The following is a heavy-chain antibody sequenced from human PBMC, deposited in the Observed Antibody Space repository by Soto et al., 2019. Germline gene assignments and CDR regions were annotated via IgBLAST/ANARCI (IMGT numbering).Heavy chain of an antibody. CDR2: IVVGSGNT. D-gene: IGHD3-3*01. CDR1: GFTFTSSA. CDR3: GADSGWERYYDFWSGYYPYYYGMDV. V-gene: IGHV1-58*01. J-gene: IGHJ6*02. Sequence: ASVKVSCKASGFTFTSSAVQWVRQARGQRLEWIGWIVVGSGNTNYAQKCQERVTITRDMSTSTAYMELSRLRSEDTAVYYCGADSGWERYYDFWSGYYPYYYGMDVWGQGTTVTVSS.